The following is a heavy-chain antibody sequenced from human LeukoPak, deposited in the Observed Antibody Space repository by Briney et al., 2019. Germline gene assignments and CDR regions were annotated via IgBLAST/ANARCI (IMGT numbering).Heavy chain of an antibody. CDR3: ARGAIAAAGDFDY. CDR1: GFTFSIFN. CDR2: ISSSSSYI. Sequence: VKPGGALRLPCAASGFTFSIFNMNRVPPAPGKGLGGVSSISSSSSYIYYADSVKGRFTISRDNAKNSLYLQMNSLRAEDTAVYYCARGAIAAAGDFDYWGQGTLVTVSS. V-gene: IGHV3-21*01. J-gene: IGHJ4*02. D-gene: IGHD6-13*01.